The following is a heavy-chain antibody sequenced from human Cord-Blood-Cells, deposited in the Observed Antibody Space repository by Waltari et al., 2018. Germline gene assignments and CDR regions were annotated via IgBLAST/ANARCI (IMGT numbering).Heavy chain of an antibody. CDR1: GYTFTGYY. CDR3: ARGVSSSRDY. Sequence: QVQLVQSGAEVKKPGASVKVSCKASGYTFTGYYMPWVRQAPGHGLEGRVGSDPDGGGTNVAQKCQGRVTMTRDTAISTAYMELSRLRSDDTAVDYGARGVSSSRDYWGQGTLVTGSS. D-gene: IGHD6-6*01. V-gene: IGHV1-2*02. CDR2: SDPDGGGT. J-gene: IGHJ4*02.